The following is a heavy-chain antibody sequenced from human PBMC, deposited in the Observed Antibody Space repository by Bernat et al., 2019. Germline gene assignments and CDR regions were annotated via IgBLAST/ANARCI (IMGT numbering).Heavy chain of an antibody. Sequence: EVQLVQSGAEVKKPGESLKISCKCSGNSFTSYWIAWVRQMPGKGLEWMGIIYAGDSDTRYSPSFQGQVTSSADKSISTAYLQWNSLKASDTAVYYCARRRTSDWDFDDWGQGTLVTVSS. D-gene: IGHD6-19*01. V-gene: IGHV5-51*01. CDR3: ARRRTSDWDFDD. CDR1: GNSFTSYW. J-gene: IGHJ4*02. CDR2: IYAGDSDT.